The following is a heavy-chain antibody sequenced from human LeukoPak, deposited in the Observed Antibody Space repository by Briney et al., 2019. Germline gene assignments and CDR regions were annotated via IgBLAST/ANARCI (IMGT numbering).Heavy chain of an antibody. Sequence: SGPALVKPTQTLTLTCTFSGFSLSTSGMHMSWIRQPPGKALEWLARIDWDDGKFYSTSLKTRLTISKDSSKNQVVLTMTNMDPVDTATYYCARTTVAGQGLFDPWGQGTLVTVSS. D-gene: IGHD6-19*01. J-gene: IGHJ5*02. CDR2: IDWDDGK. V-gene: IGHV2-70*04. CDR3: ARTTVAGQGLFDP. CDR1: GFSLSTSGMH.